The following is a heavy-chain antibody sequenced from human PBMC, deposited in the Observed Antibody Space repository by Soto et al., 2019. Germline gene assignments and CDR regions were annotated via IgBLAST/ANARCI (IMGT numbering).Heavy chain of an antibody. Sequence: GGSLRLSCAASGFTFSDYWMHWVRQAPGKGLVWVSRIHSDGSGTSYADSVKGRFSISRDNARNMLYLQMNSLRAEDTAVYYCARGGVSGSYSYYYYGMDVWGQGTTVTVSS. J-gene: IGHJ6*02. CDR1: GFTFSDYW. CDR3: ARGGVSGSYSYYYYGMDV. D-gene: IGHD1-26*01. CDR2: IHSDGSGT. V-gene: IGHV3-74*01.